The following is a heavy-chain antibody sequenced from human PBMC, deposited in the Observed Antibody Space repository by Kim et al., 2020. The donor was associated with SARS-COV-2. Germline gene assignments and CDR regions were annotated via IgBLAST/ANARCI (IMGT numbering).Heavy chain of an antibody. CDR3: ARVGLLLGGFDY. CDR2: INPNSGGT. Sequence: ASVKVSCKASGYTFTGYYMHWVRQAPGQGLEWMGRINPNSGGTNYAQKFQGRVTMTRDTSISTAYMELSRLRSDDTAVYYCARVGLLLGGFDYWGQGTLVTVSS. V-gene: IGHV1-2*06. D-gene: IGHD3-16*01. J-gene: IGHJ4*02. CDR1: GYTFTGYY.